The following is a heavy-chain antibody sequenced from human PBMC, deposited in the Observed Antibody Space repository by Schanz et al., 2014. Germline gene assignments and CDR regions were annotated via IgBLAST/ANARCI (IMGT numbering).Heavy chain of an antibody. V-gene: IGHV1-46*03. Sequence: QVQLVQSGAEVKKPGASVKVSCKASGYTFTSYYMHWVRQAPGQGLEWMGIINPSGGSTSYAQKFQGRVTMTRDTSTSTVYMVLSSLRSEDTAVYYCARDGEAAAGCDYWGQGTLVTVSS. CDR3: ARDGEAAAGCDY. CDR2: INPSGGST. J-gene: IGHJ4*02. D-gene: IGHD6-13*01. CDR1: GYTFTSYY.